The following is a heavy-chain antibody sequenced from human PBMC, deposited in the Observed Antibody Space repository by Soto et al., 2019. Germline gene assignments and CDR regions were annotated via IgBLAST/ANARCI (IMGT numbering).Heavy chain of an antibody. CDR3: ARVGPAHYYDSSGYYSPLDY. J-gene: IGHJ4*02. V-gene: IGHV1-69*01. D-gene: IGHD3-22*01. CDR1: GDTFSSYA. Sequence: QVQLVQSGAEVKKPGSSVKVSCKASGDTFSSYAINWVRQAPGQGLEWMGGIIPMFGTANYAQKIKGRVTIAAGESTSTVDMELSSLRSEDTAVYYCARVGPAHYYDSSGYYSPLDYWGQGILVTVSS. CDR2: IIPMFGTA.